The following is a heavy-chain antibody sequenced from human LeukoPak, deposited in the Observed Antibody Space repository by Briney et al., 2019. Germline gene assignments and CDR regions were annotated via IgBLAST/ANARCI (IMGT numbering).Heavy chain of an antibody. CDR2: INPNSGGT. Sequence: GASVKVSCKASGYTFTGYYMHWVRQAPGQGLEWMGWINPNSGGTNYAQKFQGRVTMTRDTSISTAYMELSRLRSDDTAMYYCARDSGEYSSSSRRSRRNWFDPWGREPWSPSPQ. CDR1: GYTFTGYY. CDR3: ARDSGEYSSSSRRSRRNWFDP. J-gene: IGHJ5*02. D-gene: IGHD6-6*01. V-gene: IGHV1-2*02.